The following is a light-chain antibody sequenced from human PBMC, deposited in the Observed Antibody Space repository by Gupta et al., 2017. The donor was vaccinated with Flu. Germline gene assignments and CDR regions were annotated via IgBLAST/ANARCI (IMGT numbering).Light chain of an antibody. CDR3: QQRSNWVT. J-gene: IGKJ5*01. CDR1: QNVGNY. V-gene: IGKV3-11*01. Sequence: ILLTQSPATLSLSPGERATLSCRASQNVGNYLAWYQQKPGQAPSLLVFGASHRATGIPGRFSGSGSGTDFTLTISSLEPEDFALYYCQQRSNWVTFGQGTRLEIK. CDR2: GAS.